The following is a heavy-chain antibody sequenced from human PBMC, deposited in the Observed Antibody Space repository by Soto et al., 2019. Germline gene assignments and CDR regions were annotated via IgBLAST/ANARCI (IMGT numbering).Heavy chain of an antibody. J-gene: IGHJ4*02. V-gene: IGHV3-74*01. Sequence: GGSLRLSCAASGFTFSSYWMHWVRQAPGKGLVWVSHMNDDGSRIGYADSVKGRFTISRDNAKNTLYLHMSSLRAEDTAVYYCARAPAYYFDSSAYYLLDDCFDYWGQGTLVTVSS. CDR2: MNDDGSRI. D-gene: IGHD3-22*01. CDR3: ARAPAYYFDSSAYYLLDDCFDY. CDR1: GFTFSSYW.